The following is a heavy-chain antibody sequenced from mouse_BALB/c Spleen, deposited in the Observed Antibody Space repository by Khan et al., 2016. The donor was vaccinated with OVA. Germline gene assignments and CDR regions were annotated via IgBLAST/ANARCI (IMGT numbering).Heavy chain of an antibody. CDR3: AGDRTGWFYD. CDR1: GSSIPSDYA. CDR2: IRNSGNT. J-gene: IGHJ1*01. V-gene: IGHV3-2*02. D-gene: IGHD2-2*01. Sequence: EVQLQESGPGLVKPSQSLALTCTVSGSSIPSDYAWNWIRQFPGSKLEWMGYIRNSGNTNYNPSLKSRITISRDTSKNQFFLQLNSVTTEDTATYYCAGDRTGWFYDWGEGTTVTVST.